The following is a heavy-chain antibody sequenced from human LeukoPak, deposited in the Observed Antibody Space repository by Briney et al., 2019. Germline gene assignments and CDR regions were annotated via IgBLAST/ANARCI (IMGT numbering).Heavy chain of an antibody. CDR2: ISSSGSTI. CDR1: GFAFSNYN. Sequence: GGSLRLSCAVSGFAFSNYNMNWVRQAPGKGLEWVSYISSSGSTIYYADSVKGRFTISRDNAKNSLYLQMNSLRAEDTAVYYCARDEGSGSYLNWFDPWGQGTLVTVSS. V-gene: IGHV3-48*04. J-gene: IGHJ5*02. CDR3: ARDEGSGSYLNWFDP. D-gene: IGHD3-10*01.